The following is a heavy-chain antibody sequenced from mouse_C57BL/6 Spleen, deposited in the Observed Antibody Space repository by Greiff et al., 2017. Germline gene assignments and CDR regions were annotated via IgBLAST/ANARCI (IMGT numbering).Heavy chain of an antibody. CDR1: GYTFTDYY. Sequence: QVQLQQSGPELVKPGASVKISCKASGYTFTDYYINWVKQRPGQGLEWIGWLYPGSGNTKYNEKFKGKATLTVDTSSSTAYMQLSSLTSEDSAVYFCARTVTTVVDWYFDVWGTGTTVTVSP. V-gene: IGHV1-84*01. J-gene: IGHJ1*03. D-gene: IGHD1-1*01. CDR3: ARTVTTVVDWYFDV. CDR2: LYPGSGNT.